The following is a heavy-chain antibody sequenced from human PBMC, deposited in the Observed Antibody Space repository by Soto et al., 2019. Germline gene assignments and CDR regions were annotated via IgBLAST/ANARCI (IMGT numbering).Heavy chain of an antibody. CDR3: ARDLGSGSPNNWFDP. CDR2: IWYDGRNK. J-gene: IGHJ5*02. CDR1: GFTFSSYG. D-gene: IGHD3-10*01. V-gene: IGHV3-33*01. Sequence: QVQLVESGGGVVQPGKSLRLSCAASGFTFSSYGIHWVRQAPGKGLEWVANIWYDGRNKYYADSVKGRFTISRDNSKNTLYLQMDSLRADDTAVYYCARDLGSGSPNNWFDPSGQGTLVTVSS.